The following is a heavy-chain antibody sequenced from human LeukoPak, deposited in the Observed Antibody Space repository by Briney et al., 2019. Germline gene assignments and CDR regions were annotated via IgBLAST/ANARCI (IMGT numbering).Heavy chain of an antibody. CDR1: GFTFSSYA. J-gene: IGHJ4*02. CDR3: VKPIIMYYYDSSGYFDY. D-gene: IGHD3-22*01. Sequence: GGSLRLSCSASGFTFSSYAMHWVRQAPGKGLEYVSAISSNGGSIYYADSVKGRFTISRDNSKNTLYLQMSSLRAEDTAVYFCVKPIIMYYYDSSGYFDYWGQGILVTVSS. V-gene: IGHV3-64D*06. CDR2: ISSNGGSI.